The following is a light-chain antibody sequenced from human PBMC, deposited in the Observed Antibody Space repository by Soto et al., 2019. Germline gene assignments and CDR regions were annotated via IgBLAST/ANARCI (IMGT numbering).Light chain of an antibody. J-gene: IGLJ1*01. Sequence: HSALTQPRSVYGSPGRSGTITCAGTTSDFGGYNYVSWYHQHPGKAPKLMIYEVSNRPSGVSNRFSGSKSGNTASLTISGLQAEDEADYYCSSYTSSSTPYVFGTGTKVTV. CDR3: SSYTSSSTPYV. V-gene: IGLV2-14*01. CDR2: EVS. CDR1: TSDFGGYNY.